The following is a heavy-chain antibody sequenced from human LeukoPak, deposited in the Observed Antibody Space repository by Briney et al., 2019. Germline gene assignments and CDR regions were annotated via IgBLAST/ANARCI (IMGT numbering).Heavy chain of an antibody. CDR1: GYTFTSYG. CDR2: ISAYNGNT. Sequence: ASVKVSCKASGYTFTSYGISWVRQAPGQGLEWMGWISAYNGNTNYAQKLQGRVTMTTDTSTSTAYMELRSLRSDDTAVYYCASDREYSSSLSWDYWGQGTLVTVSS. CDR3: ASDREYSSSLSWDY. V-gene: IGHV1-18*01. D-gene: IGHD6-6*01. J-gene: IGHJ4*02.